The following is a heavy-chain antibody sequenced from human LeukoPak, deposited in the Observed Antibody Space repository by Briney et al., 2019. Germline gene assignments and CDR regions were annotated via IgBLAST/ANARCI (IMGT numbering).Heavy chain of an antibody. CDR2: ISGSGGST. CDR1: GFTFSSYA. Sequence: GGSLRLSCAASGFTFSSYAMTWVRQAPGKGLEWVSAISGSGGSTYYADSVKGRFTISRDNSKNTLYLQMNSLRAEDTAVYYCYIPYYDTSAYKGYWGQGTLVTVSS. V-gene: IGHV3-23*01. J-gene: IGHJ4*02. CDR3: YIPYYDTSAYKGY. D-gene: IGHD3-22*01.